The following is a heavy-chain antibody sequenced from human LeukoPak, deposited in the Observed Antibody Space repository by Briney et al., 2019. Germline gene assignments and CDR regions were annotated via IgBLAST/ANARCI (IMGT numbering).Heavy chain of an antibody. V-gene: IGHV1-2*04. CDR3: ARDGGSTFLDFDF. J-gene: IGHJ4*02. D-gene: IGHD2-15*01. Sequence: ASVKVSCKTSGYTFSDYLVHWVRQAPGQGLVWMGWINPDSGDTKYAQKFRGWVTMTRDTSISTIYLEVSRLKSDDTAIYYCARDGGSTFLDFDFWGQGTLVTVSS. CDR2: INPDSGDT. CDR1: GYTFSDYL.